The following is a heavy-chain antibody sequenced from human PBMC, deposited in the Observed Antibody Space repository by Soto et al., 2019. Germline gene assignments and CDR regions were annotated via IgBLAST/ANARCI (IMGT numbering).Heavy chain of an antibody. V-gene: IGHV1-3*01. Sequence: ASVKVFCKASGYTFTSYAMHWVRQAPGQRLEWMGWINAGNGNTKYSQKFQGRVTITRDTSASTAYMELSSLRSEDTAVYYCAREPYYDFWSENDYWGQGTLVTVSS. CDR3: AREPYYDFWSENDY. CDR1: GYTFTSYA. J-gene: IGHJ4*02. CDR2: INAGNGNT. D-gene: IGHD3-3*01.